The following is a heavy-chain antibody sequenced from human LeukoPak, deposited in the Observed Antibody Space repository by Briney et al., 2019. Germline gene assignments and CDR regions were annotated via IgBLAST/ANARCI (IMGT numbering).Heavy chain of an antibody. CDR2: TYYRSKWHN. CDR1: GDSVYSNCAA. Sequence: SQTLSLTCAISGDSVYSNCAAWNWIRQSPSRGVEGLGSTYYRSKWHNDFAVSVKSRITINPDTSNNQFCLQLNSVTPEVTAVYYCARVPAAAGRQDYWGQGTLVTVSS. V-gene: IGHV6-1*01. J-gene: IGHJ4*02. D-gene: IGHD6-13*01. CDR3: ARVPAAAGRQDY.